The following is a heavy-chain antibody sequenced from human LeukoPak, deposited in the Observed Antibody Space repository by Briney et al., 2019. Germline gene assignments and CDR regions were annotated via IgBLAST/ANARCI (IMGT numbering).Heavy chain of an antibody. CDR3: ARPPWGFAFDI. V-gene: IGHV4-59*12. CDR1: GGFISSYY. CDR2: IYYSGST. D-gene: IGHD3-16*01. J-gene: IGHJ3*02. Sequence: KPSETLSLTCTVSGGFISSYYWSWIRQPPGKGLEWIGYIYYSGSTNYNPSLKSRVTISVDTSKNQFSLKLSSVTAADTAVYCCARPPWGFAFDIWGQGTIVTVSS.